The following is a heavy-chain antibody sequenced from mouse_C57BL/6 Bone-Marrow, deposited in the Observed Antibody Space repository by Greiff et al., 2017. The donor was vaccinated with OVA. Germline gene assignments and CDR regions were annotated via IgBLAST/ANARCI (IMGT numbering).Heavy chain of an antibody. J-gene: IGHJ2*01. Sequence: EVQLQQSGPELVKPGASVKISCKASGYTFTDYYMNWVKQSHGKSLEWIGDINPNNGGTSYNQKFKGKATLTVDKSSSTAYMELRSLTSEDSAVYYCASGWGLSTQGDYFDYWGQGTTLTVSS. CDR2: INPNNGGT. CDR3: ASGWGLSTQGDYFDY. V-gene: IGHV1-26*01. CDR1: GYTFTDYY. D-gene: IGHD1-1*02.